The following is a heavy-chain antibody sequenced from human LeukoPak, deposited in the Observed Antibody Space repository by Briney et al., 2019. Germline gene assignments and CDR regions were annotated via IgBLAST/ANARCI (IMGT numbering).Heavy chain of an antibody. Sequence: PGGSLRLSCTASGFSITTNDMNWVRQAPGKGPEWVALIYISGITKYADSVQGRSTISRDNSKSTLYLQMNSLRAEDTAVYYCAKRSPPYWGQGTLVTVSS. J-gene: IGHJ4*02. D-gene: IGHD3-10*01. CDR1: GFSITTND. CDR3: AKRSPPY. CDR2: IYISGIT. V-gene: IGHV3-66*04.